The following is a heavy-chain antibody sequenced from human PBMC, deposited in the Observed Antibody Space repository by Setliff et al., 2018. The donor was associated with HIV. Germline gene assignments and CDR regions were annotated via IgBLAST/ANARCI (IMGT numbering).Heavy chain of an antibody. J-gene: IGHJ6*03. Sequence: GESLKISCKTSGSNFATYWVGWVRQMPGKGLEWLGILYFGDSDPKYNPSFEGQVTISADKSIKTAFLQRRSLETSDTAIYYCARGRGGYFGGGRYY. CDR1: GSNFATYW. CDR3: ARGRGGYFGGGRYY. V-gene: IGHV5-51*01. D-gene: IGHD2-15*01. CDR2: LYFGDSDP.